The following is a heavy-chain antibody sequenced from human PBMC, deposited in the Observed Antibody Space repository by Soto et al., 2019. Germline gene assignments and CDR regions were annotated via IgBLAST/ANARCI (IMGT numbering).Heavy chain of an antibody. Sequence: ASVKVSCKASGGTFSSYAISWVRQAPGQGLEWMGGIIPIFGTANYAQKFQGRVTITADESTSTAYMEPSSLRSEDTAVYYCAREAIVVVPAAISYYYYGMDVWGQGTTVTVSS. J-gene: IGHJ6*02. D-gene: IGHD2-2*01. CDR1: GGTFSSYA. CDR3: AREAIVVVPAAISYYYYGMDV. V-gene: IGHV1-69*13. CDR2: IIPIFGTA.